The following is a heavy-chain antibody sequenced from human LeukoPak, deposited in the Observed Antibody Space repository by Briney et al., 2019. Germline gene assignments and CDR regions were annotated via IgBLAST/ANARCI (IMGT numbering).Heavy chain of an antibody. D-gene: IGHD1-14*01. CDR3: ARDPFITGDY. Sequence: GGSLRLSCVASGFTFRNYWMHWVRQAPGEGLVWVSRISENGRNTYYADSVKGRFTISRDNAKNTLYLQMNGLVAEDTAVYYCARDPFITGDYRGQGTLVTVSS. V-gene: IGHV3-74*01. J-gene: IGHJ4*02. CDR1: GFTFRNYW. CDR2: ISENGRNT.